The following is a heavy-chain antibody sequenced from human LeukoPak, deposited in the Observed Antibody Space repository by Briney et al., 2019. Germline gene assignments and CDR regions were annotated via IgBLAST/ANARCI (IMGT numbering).Heavy chain of an antibody. V-gene: IGHV3-48*04. D-gene: IGHD1-7*01. CDR1: GFTFSSYS. Sequence: GGSLRLSCAASGFTFSSYSMNWVRQAPGKGLEWVSYISSSSSTIYYADSVKGRFTISRDNAKNSLSLQMNSLRAEDTAVYYCASGTSRGWNYPFDYWGQGTLVTVSS. CDR2: ISSSSSTI. J-gene: IGHJ4*02. CDR3: ASGTSRGWNYPFDY.